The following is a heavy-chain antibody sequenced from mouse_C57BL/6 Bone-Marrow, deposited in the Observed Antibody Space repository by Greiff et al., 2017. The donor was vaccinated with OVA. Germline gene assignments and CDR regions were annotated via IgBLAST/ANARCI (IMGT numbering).Heavy chain of an antibody. V-gene: IGHV1-43*01. CDR2: INPSTGGT. Sequence: EVQLQQSGPELVKPGASVKISCKASGYSITGYYMHWVKQSSEKSLEWIGEINPSTGGTSYNQKFKGKATLTGDKSSSTAYLQLKSLTSEDSAVYSSARAHYGSSYWYFDVWGTGTTVTVSS. CDR1: GYSITGYY. D-gene: IGHD1-1*01. CDR3: ARAHYGSSYWYFDV. J-gene: IGHJ1*03.